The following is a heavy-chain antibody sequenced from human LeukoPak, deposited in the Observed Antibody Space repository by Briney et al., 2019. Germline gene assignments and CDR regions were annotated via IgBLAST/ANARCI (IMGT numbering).Heavy chain of an antibody. V-gene: IGHV4-4*07. D-gene: IGHD6-6*01. CDR3: ARSYSSSSPFDY. J-gene: IGHJ4*02. CDR2: IYTSGST. Sequence: SETLSLTCTISGGSISSYYWSWIRQPAGKGLEWIGRIYTSGSTNYNPSLKSRVTMSVDTSKNQFSLKLSSVTAADTAVYYCARSYSSSSPFDYWGQGTLVTVSS. CDR1: GGSISSYY.